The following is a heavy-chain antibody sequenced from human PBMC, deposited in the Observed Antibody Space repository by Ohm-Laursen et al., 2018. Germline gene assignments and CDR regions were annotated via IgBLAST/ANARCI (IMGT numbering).Heavy chain of an antibody. D-gene: IGHD3-22*01. J-gene: IGHJ2*01. CDR2: ITSDGTST. CDR3: ARGQYYYDSSGFGFWYFDL. Sequence: SLRLSCTASGFTLNSHWMHWVRQGPGEGLVWVSRITSDGTSTAYADSVRGRFTISRDTAKNTLYLQMNSLRAEDTAVYYCARGQYYYDSSGFGFWYFDLWGRGTLVTVSS. CDR1: GFTLNSHW. V-gene: IGHV3-74*01.